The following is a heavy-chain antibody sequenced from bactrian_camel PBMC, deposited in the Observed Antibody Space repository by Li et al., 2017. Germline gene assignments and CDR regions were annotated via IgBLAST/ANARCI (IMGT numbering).Heavy chain of an antibody. CDR2: VYSPSGLK. D-gene: IGHD3*01. J-gene: IGHJ4*01. V-gene: IGHV3S32*01. Sequence: VQLVESGGDSVEAGGSLRLSCVVSGYFSKRCMAWFRQAPGKERQGVASVYSPSGLKTYAASVKGRFTISRDSATNTLTLQMNSLKPEDAARYSCATWSPGLTGYCSISSVQFRYWGQGTQVNVAGQGTQVTVS. CDR1: GYFSKRC.